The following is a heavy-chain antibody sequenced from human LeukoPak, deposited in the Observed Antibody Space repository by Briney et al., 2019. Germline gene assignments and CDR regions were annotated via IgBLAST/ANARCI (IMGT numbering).Heavy chain of an antibody. CDR2: IYTSGST. J-gene: IGHJ5*02. CDR3: ARQLALGYDYWFDP. Sequence: SETLSLTCTVSGGSISSYYWSWIRQPAGKGLEWIGRIYTSGSTNYNPSLKSRVTMSVDTSKNQFSLKLSSVTAADTAVYYCARQLALGYDYWFDPWGQGTLVTVSS. D-gene: IGHD1-1*01. V-gene: IGHV4-4*07. CDR1: GGSISSYY.